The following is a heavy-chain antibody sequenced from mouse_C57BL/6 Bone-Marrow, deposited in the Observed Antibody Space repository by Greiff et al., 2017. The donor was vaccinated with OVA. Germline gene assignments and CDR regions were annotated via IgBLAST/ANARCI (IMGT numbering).Heavy chain of an antibody. Sequence: VQLKESGPELVKPGASVKMSCKASGYTFTDYNMHWVKQSHGKSLEWIGYINPNNGGTSYNQKFKGKATLTVNKSSSTAYMELRSLTSEDSAVYYCAREGLRRDYYAMDYWGQGTSVTVSS. J-gene: IGHJ4*01. CDR1: GYTFTDYN. CDR3: AREGLRRDYYAMDY. CDR2: INPNNGGT. D-gene: IGHD2-2*01. V-gene: IGHV1-22*01.